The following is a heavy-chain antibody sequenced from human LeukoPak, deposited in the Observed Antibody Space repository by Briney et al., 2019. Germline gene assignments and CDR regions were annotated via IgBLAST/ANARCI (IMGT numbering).Heavy chain of an antibody. CDR2: MNPNSGNT. Sequence: ASVKVSCKASGGTFSSYAISWVRQATGQGLEWMGWMNPNSGNTGYAQKFQGRVTITRNTSISTAYMELSSLRSEDTAVYYCARGSSPLFQDYWGQGTLVTVSS. J-gene: IGHJ4*02. D-gene: IGHD2-21*01. CDR1: GGTFSSYA. CDR3: ARGSSPLFQDY. V-gene: IGHV1-8*03.